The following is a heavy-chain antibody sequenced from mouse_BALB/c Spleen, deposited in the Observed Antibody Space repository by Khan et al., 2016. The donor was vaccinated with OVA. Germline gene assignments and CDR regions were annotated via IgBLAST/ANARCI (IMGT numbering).Heavy chain of an antibody. Sequence: VQLQESAAELARPGASVKMSCKASGYTFTSYTMHWVKQRPGQGLEWIGYINPSSGYTEYNQKFKDKTTLTADKSSSTAYMQLSSLTSEDSAVYYWARGAARAWFAYWGQGTLVTVSA. V-gene: IGHV1-4*02. D-gene: IGHD3-1*01. CDR3: ARGAARAWFAY. J-gene: IGHJ3*01. CDR2: INPSSGYT. CDR1: GYTFTSYT.